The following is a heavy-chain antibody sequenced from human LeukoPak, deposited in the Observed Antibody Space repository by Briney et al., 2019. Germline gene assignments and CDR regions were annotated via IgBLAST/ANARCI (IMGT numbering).Heavy chain of an antibody. CDR1: GGSFSGYY. J-gene: IGHJ3*02. V-gene: IGHV4-34*01. CDR3: ARYASPSSRAFDI. Sequence: PSETLSLTCAVYGGSFSGYYWSWIRQPPGKGLEWIGEINHSGSTNYNPSLKSRVTISVDTSKNQFSLKLSSVTAADTAVYYCARYASPSSRAFDIWGQGTMVTVSS. CDR2: INHSGST.